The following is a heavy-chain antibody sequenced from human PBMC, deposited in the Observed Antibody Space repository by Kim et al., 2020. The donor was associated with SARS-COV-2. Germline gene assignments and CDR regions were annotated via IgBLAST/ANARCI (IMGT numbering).Heavy chain of an antibody. J-gene: IGHJ6*02. CDR3: ARERRGGGTMVRAPDYYYYYGMDV. CDR2: IWYDGSNK. Sequence: GGSLRLSCAASGFTFSSYGMHWVRQAPGKGLEWVAVIWYDGSNKYYADSVKGRFTISRDNSKNTLYLQMNSLRAEDTAVYYCARERRGGGTMVRAPDYYYYYGMDVWGQGTTVTVSS. V-gene: IGHV3-33*01. D-gene: IGHD3-10*01. CDR1: GFTFSSYG.